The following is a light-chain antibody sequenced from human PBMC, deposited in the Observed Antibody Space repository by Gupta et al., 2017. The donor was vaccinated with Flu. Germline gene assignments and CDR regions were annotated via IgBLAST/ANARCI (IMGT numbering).Light chain of an antibody. J-gene: IGLJ2*01. Sequence: QSALTQPVSVAASPGQSTPISCTGTSSDIGNYVFVSWYQRHPGKAPKLMIYEGTKRPSGVSSRFSGSKSGNTASLTISGLQAEDEADYYCCSYAGRYTVIFGGGTKLTVL. CDR1: SSDIGNYVF. CDR2: EGT. V-gene: IGLV2-23*01. CDR3: CSYAGRYTVI.